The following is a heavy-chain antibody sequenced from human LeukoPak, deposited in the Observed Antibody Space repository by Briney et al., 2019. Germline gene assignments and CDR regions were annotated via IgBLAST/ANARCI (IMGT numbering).Heavy chain of an antibody. V-gene: IGHV3-33*01. CDR1: RFTFSIYG. CDR3: ARDTVAHYDILTGYYYYYGMDV. CDR2: MWYDGSNE. Sequence: PGRSLRLSCAASRFTFSIYGMHWVRQAPGKGLEWVAFMWYDGSNEFYADSVKGRFTISRDNPKNTLYLQMNSLRAEDTAVYYCARDTVAHYDILTGYYYYYGMDVWGQGTTVTVSS. J-gene: IGHJ6*02. D-gene: IGHD3-9*01.